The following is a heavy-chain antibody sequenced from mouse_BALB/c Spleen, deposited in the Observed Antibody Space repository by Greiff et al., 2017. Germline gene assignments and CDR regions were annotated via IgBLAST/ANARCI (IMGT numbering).Heavy chain of an antibody. Sequence: EVKLVESGPGLVKPSQSLSLTCTVTGYSITSDYAWNWIRQFPGNKLEWMGYISYSGSTSYNPSLKSRISITRDTSKNQFFLQLNSVTTEDTATYYCARSEGGYYNYAMDYWGQGTSVTVSS. J-gene: IGHJ4*01. CDR3: ARSEGGYYNYAMDY. D-gene: IGHD2-3*01. CDR1: GYSITSDYA. V-gene: IGHV3-2*02. CDR2: ISYSGST.